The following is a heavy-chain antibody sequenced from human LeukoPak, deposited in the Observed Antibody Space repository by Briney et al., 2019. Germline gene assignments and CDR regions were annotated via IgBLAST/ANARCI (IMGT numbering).Heavy chain of an antibody. Sequence: GGSLRLSCAASGFTFSDYWMHWVRQAPGKGLEWVSVIYSGGSTYYADSVKGRFTISRDNSKNTLYLQMNSLRAEDTAVYYCAKATDSSVYYYEYSPDYWGQGTLVTVSS. CDR3: AKATDSSVYYYEYSPDY. CDR1: GFTFSDYW. D-gene: IGHD3-22*01. J-gene: IGHJ4*02. CDR2: IYSGGST. V-gene: IGHV3-53*01.